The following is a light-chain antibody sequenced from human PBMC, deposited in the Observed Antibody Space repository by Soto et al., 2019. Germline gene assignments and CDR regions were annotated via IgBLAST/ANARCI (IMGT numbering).Light chain of an antibody. CDR1: QGISNA. J-gene: IGKJ5*01. CDR3: QQFDSYPIT. CDR2: DSS. V-gene: IGKV1-13*02. Sequence: AIQLTQSPSSLSASVGDRVNITCRASQGISNAVAWYQQKPGKAPKVLIFDSSNLEGGAPSRFSGRGSGTDFSLTISSLQPEDFPTYYCQQFDSYPITFGQGTRLDIK.